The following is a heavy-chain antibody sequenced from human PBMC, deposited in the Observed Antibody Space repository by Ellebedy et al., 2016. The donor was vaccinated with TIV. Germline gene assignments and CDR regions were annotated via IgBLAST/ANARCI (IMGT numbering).Heavy chain of an antibody. CDR3: ARCGRSSWYKWFDP. J-gene: IGHJ5*02. CDR2: ISAYNGNT. CDR1: GYTFTSYG. D-gene: IGHD6-13*01. V-gene: IGHV1-18*04. Sequence: AASVKVSCKASGYTFTSYGISWVRQAPGQGLEWMGWISAYNGNTNYAQKLQGRVTMTTDTSTSTAYMELRSLRSDDTAVYYCARCGRSSWYKWFDPWGQGTLVTVSS.